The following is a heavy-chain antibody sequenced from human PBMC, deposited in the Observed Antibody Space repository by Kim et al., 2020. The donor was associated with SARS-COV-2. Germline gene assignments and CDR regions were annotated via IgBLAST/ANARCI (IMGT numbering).Heavy chain of an antibody. Sequence: ADSVKGRFTISRDNSKNSLYLQMNSLRTEDTALYYCAKDGVTYTRDYFDYWGQGTLVTVSS. V-gene: IGHV3-43*01. CDR3: AKDGVTYTRDYFDY. D-gene: IGHD1-1*01. J-gene: IGHJ4*02.